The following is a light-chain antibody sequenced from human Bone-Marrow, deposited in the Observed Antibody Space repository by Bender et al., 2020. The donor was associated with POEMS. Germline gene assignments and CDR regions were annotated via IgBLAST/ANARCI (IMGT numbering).Light chain of an antibody. CDR1: ALPNQY. CDR3: QSADSSGTYVV. J-gene: IGLJ2*01. V-gene: IGLV3-25*03. Sequence: SYELTQPPSVSVSPGQTARITCSGDALPNQYAYWYQQKAGQAPVLVIYKDTERPSGISERFSGSTSGTTATLTISGVQADDEADYYCQSADSSGTYVVFGGGTKLTVL. CDR2: KDT.